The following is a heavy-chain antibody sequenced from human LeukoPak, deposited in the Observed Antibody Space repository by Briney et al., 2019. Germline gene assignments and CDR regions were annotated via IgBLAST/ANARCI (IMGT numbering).Heavy chain of an antibody. V-gene: IGHV3-66*01. CDR3: ARDRYNWNDKGYWYFDL. J-gene: IGHJ2*01. D-gene: IGHD1-1*01. CDR1: GFTVSSNY. Sequence: PGGSLRLSCAASGFTVSSNYMSWVRQAPGKGLEWASVIYSGGSTYYADSVKGRFTISRDNSKNTLYLQMNSLRAEDTAVYYCARDRYNWNDKGYWYFDLWGRGTLVTVSS. CDR2: IYSGGST.